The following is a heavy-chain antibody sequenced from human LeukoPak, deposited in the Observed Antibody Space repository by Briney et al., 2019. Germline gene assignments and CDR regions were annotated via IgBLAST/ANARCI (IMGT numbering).Heavy chain of an antibody. Sequence: SETLSLTCTVSGGSISSYYWSWIRQPPGNGLEWIGYIYYSGSTNYNPSLKSRVTISVDTSKNQFSMKLNSVTAADTAVYYCARASSNWILYFDYWGQGTLVTASS. CDR2: IYYSGST. V-gene: IGHV4-59*01. CDR1: GGSISSYY. CDR3: ARASSNWILYFDY. D-gene: IGHD6-13*01. J-gene: IGHJ4*02.